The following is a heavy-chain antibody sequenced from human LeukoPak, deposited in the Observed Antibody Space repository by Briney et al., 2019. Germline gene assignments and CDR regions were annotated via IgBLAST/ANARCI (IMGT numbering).Heavy chain of an antibody. CDR1: GFTFSSYG. V-gene: IGHV3-33*01. Sequence: GRSLRLPCAASGFTFSSYGMHWVRQAPGKGLEWVAVIWYDGSNKYYADSVKGRFTISRDNSKNTLYLQMNSLRAEDTAVYYCARDSVPQDCSSTSCYAFLFDYWGQGTLVTVSS. CDR2: IWYDGSNK. J-gene: IGHJ4*02. D-gene: IGHD2-2*01. CDR3: ARDSVPQDCSSTSCYAFLFDY.